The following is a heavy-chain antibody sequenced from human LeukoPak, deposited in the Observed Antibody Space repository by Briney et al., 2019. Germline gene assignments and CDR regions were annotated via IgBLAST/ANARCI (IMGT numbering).Heavy chain of an antibody. D-gene: IGHD6-13*01. CDR2: IRYDGSNK. J-gene: IGHJ4*02. CDR3: ASIAATGIKSDY. V-gene: IGHV3-30*02. CDR1: GFTFSSYG. Sequence: GGSLRLSCAAPGFTFSSYGMHWVRQAPGKGLEWVAFIRYDGSNKYYADSVKGRFTISRDNSKNTLYLQMNSLRAEDTAVYYCASIAATGIKSDYWGQGTLVTVSS.